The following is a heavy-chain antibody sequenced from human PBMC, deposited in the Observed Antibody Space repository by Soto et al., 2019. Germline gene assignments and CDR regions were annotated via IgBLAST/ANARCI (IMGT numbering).Heavy chain of an antibody. Sequence: SLRISRAVSGFTFRSFGMNWVRQAPGKGLEWISYITSDSSTRHYADFVKGRFTISRDNAKNSLYLQMNSLRDEDTAVYFCARDPDGIIDFDYWGQGTQVTVSS. CDR1: GFTFRSFG. J-gene: IGHJ4*02. D-gene: IGHD3-10*01. V-gene: IGHV3-48*02. CDR2: ITSDSSTR. CDR3: ARDPDGIIDFDY.